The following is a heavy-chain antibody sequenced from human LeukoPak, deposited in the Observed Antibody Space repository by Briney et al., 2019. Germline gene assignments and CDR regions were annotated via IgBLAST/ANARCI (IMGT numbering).Heavy chain of an antibody. CDR2: IYSGGST. CDR3: AHLRVRGGVDYYGMDV. Sequence: GGSLRLSCAASGFTVSSNYMSWVRQAPGKGLEWVSVIYSGGSTYYAGSVKGRFTISRDNSKNTLYLQMNSLRAEDTAVYYCAHLRVRGGVDYYGMDVWGQGTTVTVSS. V-gene: IGHV3-53*01. D-gene: IGHD3-10*01. J-gene: IGHJ6*02. CDR1: GFTVSSNY.